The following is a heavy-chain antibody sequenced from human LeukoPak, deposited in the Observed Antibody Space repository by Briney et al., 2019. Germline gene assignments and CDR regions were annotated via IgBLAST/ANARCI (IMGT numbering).Heavy chain of an antibody. J-gene: IGHJ4*02. CDR3: ASQSEYSSSWTPVLDY. V-gene: IGHV4-34*01. D-gene: IGHD6-13*01. CDR2: INHSGST. CDR1: GGSFSGYY. Sequence: PSETLSLTCAVYGGSFSGYYWSWIRQPPGKGLEWIGEINHSGSTNYNPSLKSRVTISVDTSKNQFSLKLSSVTAADTAVYYCASQSEYSSSWTPVLDYWGQGTLVTVSS.